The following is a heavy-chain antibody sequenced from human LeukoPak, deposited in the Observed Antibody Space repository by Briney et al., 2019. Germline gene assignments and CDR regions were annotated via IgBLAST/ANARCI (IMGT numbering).Heavy chain of an antibody. J-gene: IGHJ4*02. CDR3: ARWYCSNTTCYYLDH. Sequence: SETLSLTCTVSGGSISSYYWSWIRQPPGRGLEYIGHVYYSGNTYYNPSLKSRVTMSVDTSKNQFSLRLNSVTAADTAVYYCARWYCSNTTCYYLDHWGQGTLVTVSS. CDR2: VYYSGNT. CDR1: GGSISSYY. D-gene: IGHD2-2*01. V-gene: IGHV4-59*01.